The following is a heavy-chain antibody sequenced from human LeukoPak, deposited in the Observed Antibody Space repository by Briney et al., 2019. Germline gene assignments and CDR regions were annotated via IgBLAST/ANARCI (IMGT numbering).Heavy chain of an antibody. CDR3: AKGSFITVRGVIMEMDYFDY. CDR1: GFTFSSNY. Sequence: GGSLRLSCAASGFTFSSNYMSWVRQAPGKGLEWVSVIYSGGSTYYSDSVKGRFTISRDNSKKTLYLQMKSLRPEDTAVYYCAKGSFITVRGVIMEMDYFDYWGQGTLVTVSS. V-gene: IGHV3-53*01. CDR2: IYSGGST. J-gene: IGHJ4*02. D-gene: IGHD3-10*01.